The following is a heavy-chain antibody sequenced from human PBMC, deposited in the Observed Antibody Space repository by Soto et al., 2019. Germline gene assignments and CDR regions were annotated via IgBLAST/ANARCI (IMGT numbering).Heavy chain of an antibody. J-gene: IGHJ6*02. CDR1: GFTVNSNY. CDR3: AKGDGFILAV. D-gene: IGHD1-26*01. V-gene: IGHV3-53*02. Sequence: EVQVLATGGGLIQPGGSLRLSCAASGFTVNSNYMSWVRQAPGEGLQWVSITNTGGTTYYADSVKGRFTVSRDNSKNTLDLQMNSLIDEDTAVYYCAKGDGFILAVWGQGTTVSGSS. CDR2: TNTGGTT.